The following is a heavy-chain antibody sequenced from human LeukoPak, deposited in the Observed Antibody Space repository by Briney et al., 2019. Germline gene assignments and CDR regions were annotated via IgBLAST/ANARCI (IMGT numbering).Heavy chain of an antibody. Sequence: PGGSLRLSCAASGFTFSSYGMHWVRQAPGKGLEWVAVISYDGSNKYYADSVKGRFTISRDNSKNTLYLQMNSLRAEDTAVYYCARDHGQQLVHHYYYGMDVWGQGTTVTVSS. J-gene: IGHJ6*02. CDR2: ISYDGSNK. V-gene: IGHV3-30*19. D-gene: IGHD6-13*01. CDR3: ARDHGQQLVHHYYYGMDV. CDR1: GFTFSSYG.